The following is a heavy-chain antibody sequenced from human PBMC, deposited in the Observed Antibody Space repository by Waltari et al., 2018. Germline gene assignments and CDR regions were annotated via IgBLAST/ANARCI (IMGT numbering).Heavy chain of an antibody. J-gene: IGHJ4*02. V-gene: IGHV4-39*07. CDR3: ASRYSGYIFDY. CDR2: IYSNSDST. D-gene: IGHD5-12*01. CDR1: GGSISSGYYY. Sequence: QVQLQESGPGVVKPSETLSLTCAVSGGSISSGYYYWSWIRQPPGKGLEWIGGIYSNSDSTNYNPSLKSRVTISKDTSKNQFSLKLSSVTAADTAVYYCASRYSGYIFDYWGQGVLVTVSS.